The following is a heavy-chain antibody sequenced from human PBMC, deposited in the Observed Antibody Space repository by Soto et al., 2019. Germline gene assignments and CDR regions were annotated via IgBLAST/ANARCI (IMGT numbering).Heavy chain of an antibody. D-gene: IGHD6-13*01. CDR1: GFTSSNYA. Sequence: PGGSLRLSCAASGFTSSNYATTWVRQGPGKGLEWVSGISGNGGRSYYADSVKGRFTISRDNAKNTLYLQMNSLRAEDTAVYYCARVQYSSSWYPNFDYWGQGTLVTVSS. J-gene: IGHJ4*02. V-gene: IGHV3-23*01. CDR2: ISGNGGRS. CDR3: ARVQYSSSWYPNFDY.